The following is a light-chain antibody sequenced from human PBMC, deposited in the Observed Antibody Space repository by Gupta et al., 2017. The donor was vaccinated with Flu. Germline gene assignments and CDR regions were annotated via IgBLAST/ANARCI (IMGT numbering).Light chain of an antibody. J-gene: IGKJ2*01. Sequence: LSSAPGEKTTGSSRAGHSVRSNKVGWYQQKPGQAPSPMMLSASNRAAGVSDRFSGSGSGTDFTLTISRLKPEDFAVYFCQQVSISPHTLGQGTRLEIK. CDR3: QQVSISPHT. CDR1: HSVRSNK. CDR2: SAS. V-gene: IGKV3-20*01.